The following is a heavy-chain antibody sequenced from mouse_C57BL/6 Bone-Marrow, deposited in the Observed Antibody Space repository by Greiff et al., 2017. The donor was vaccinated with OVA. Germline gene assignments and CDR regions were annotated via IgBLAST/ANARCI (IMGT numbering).Heavy chain of an antibody. CDR2: ISSGGSYT. CDR3: ARGTRNYYAMDY. J-gene: IGHJ4*01. CDR1: GFTFSSYG. Sequence: EVKLMESGGDLVKPGGSLKLSCAASGFTFSSYGMSWVRQTPDKRLEWVATISSGGSYTYYPDSVKGRFTISRDNAKNTLYLQMSSLKSEDTAMYYCARGTRNYYAMDYWGQGTSVTVSS. D-gene: IGHD3-3*01. V-gene: IGHV5-6*01.